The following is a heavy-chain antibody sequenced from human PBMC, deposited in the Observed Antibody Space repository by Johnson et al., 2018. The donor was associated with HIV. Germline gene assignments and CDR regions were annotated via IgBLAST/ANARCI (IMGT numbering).Heavy chain of an antibody. Sequence: QVQLVESGGGVVQPGRSLRLSCAASGFTFTSYPMHWVRQAPGKGLEWVAVISFDGSNRNYADSVKGRFTISRDNSKNMLYLQMNSLREEDTAVFYCARGGGCGGDCHLGVDAFDIWGQGTMVTVSS. V-gene: IGHV3-30*04. D-gene: IGHD2-21*02. J-gene: IGHJ3*02. CDR3: ARGGGCGGDCHLGVDAFDI. CDR1: GFTFTSYP. CDR2: ISFDGSNR.